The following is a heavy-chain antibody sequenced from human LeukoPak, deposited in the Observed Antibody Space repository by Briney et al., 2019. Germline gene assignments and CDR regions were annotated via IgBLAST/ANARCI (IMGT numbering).Heavy chain of an antibody. CDR3: ARYGSGSYYDFDY. Sequence: GASVKVSCKASGYTFTGYYMHWVRQAPGQGLEWMGWINPNSGGTNYAQKFQGRVTMTRDTSISTAYMELSRLRSDDTAVYYCARYGSGSYYDFDYWGQGTQVTVSS. V-gene: IGHV1-2*02. J-gene: IGHJ4*02. D-gene: IGHD3-10*01. CDR2: INPNSGGT. CDR1: GYTFTGYY.